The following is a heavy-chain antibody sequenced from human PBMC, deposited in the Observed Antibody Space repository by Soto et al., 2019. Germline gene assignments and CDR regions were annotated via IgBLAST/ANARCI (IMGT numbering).Heavy chain of an antibody. D-gene: IGHD1-1*01. Sequence: QVQLVQSGAEVKKPGASGKVSCKASGYTFTSDDINWVRQATGQGLEWMGWMNPNSGNTGYAQKFQGRVTMTRNTSISTAYMELSSLRSEDTAVYYCARRPRDWNYYYYMDVWGKGTTVTVSS. CDR3: ARRPRDWNYYYYMDV. V-gene: IGHV1-8*01. CDR1: GYTFTSDD. J-gene: IGHJ6*03. CDR2: MNPNSGNT.